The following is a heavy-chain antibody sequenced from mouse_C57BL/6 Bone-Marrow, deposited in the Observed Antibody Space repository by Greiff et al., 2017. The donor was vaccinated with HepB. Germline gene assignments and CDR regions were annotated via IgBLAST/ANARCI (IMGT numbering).Heavy chain of an antibody. CDR2: IYPRSGNT. CDR1: GYTFTSYG. V-gene: IGHV1-81*01. Sequence: QVQLQQSGAELARPGASVKLSCKASGYTFTSYGISWVKQRTGQGLEWIGEIYPRSGNTYYNEKFKGKATLTADKSSSTAYMELRSLTSEDSAVYFCAKIYYGNLYAMDYWGQGTSVTVSS. J-gene: IGHJ4*01. CDR3: AKIYYGNLYAMDY. D-gene: IGHD2-1*01.